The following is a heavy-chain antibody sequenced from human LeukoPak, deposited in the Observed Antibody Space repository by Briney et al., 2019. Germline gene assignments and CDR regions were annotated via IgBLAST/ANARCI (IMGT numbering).Heavy chain of an antibody. CDR2: IIPIFGTA. J-gene: IGHJ5*02. CDR3: ARGCSGGSCYNGDNWFDP. CDR1: GYTFTSYA. D-gene: IGHD2-15*01. Sequence: GASVKVSCKASGYTFTSYAISWVRQAPGQGLEWMGGIIPIFGTANYAQKFQGRVTITADESTSTAYMELSSLRSEDTAVYYCARGCSGGSCYNGDNWFDPWGQGTLVTVSS. V-gene: IGHV1-69*13.